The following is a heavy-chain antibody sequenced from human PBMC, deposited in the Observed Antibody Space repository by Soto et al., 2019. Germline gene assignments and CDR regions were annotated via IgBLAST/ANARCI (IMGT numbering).Heavy chain of an antibody. CDR2: INAANGET. Sequence: QVQLVQSGAEVKKPGASVQVSCKASGYTFTSYALHWVRQARGERPEWMGWINAANGETKYSKKFQGRVTITRDTAASTGYMELSRLRSEDTAVYYCGRSVVGATGEILYNAMDVWGQGTTVTVSS. D-gene: IGHD1-26*01. CDR1: GYTFTSYA. V-gene: IGHV1-3*01. J-gene: IGHJ6*02. CDR3: GRSVVGATGEILYNAMDV.